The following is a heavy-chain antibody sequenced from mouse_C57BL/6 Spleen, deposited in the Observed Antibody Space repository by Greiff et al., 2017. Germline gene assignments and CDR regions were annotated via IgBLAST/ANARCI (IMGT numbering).Heavy chain of an antibody. Sequence: DVMLVESGGGLVKPGGSLKLSCAASGFTFSSYAMSWVRQTPEKRLEWVATISDGGSYTYYPDNVKGRFTISRDNAKNNLYLQMSHLKSEDTAMYYCARDALYGSREYWYFDVWGTGTTVTVSS. J-gene: IGHJ1*03. CDR1: GFTFSSYA. CDR3: ARDALYGSREYWYFDV. D-gene: IGHD1-1*01. CDR2: ISDGGSYT. V-gene: IGHV5-4*01.